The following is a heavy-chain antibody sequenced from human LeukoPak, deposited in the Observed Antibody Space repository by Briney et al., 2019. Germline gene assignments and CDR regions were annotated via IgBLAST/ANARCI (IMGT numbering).Heavy chain of an antibody. D-gene: IGHD2-2*02. V-gene: IGHV1-18*01. CDR2: ISAYNGNT. J-gene: IGHJ5*02. Sequence: VASVKVSCKASGYTFTSYGISWVRQAPGQGLEWMGWISAYNGNTNYAQKLQGRVTMTTDTSTSTAYMELRSLRSDDTAVYYCASHVVPAAISQTPGWFDPWGQETLVTVSS. CDR1: GYTFTSYG. CDR3: ASHVVPAAISQTPGWFDP.